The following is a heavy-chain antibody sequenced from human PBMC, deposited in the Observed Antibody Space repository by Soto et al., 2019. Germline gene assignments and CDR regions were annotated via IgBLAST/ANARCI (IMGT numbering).Heavy chain of an antibody. CDR2: ISYAGSNK. Sequence: QVQLVESGGGVVQPGRSLRLSCAASGFTFSSYGMHWVRQAPGKGLEWVAVISYAGSNKYYADSVKGRFTISRDSSKNTLYMQMSSLRAEDTAVYYCVKDGSSGWPYYYGLDVWGQGTTVTVSS. D-gene: IGHD6-19*01. V-gene: IGHV3-30*18. CDR1: GFTFSSYG. J-gene: IGHJ6*02. CDR3: VKDGSSGWPYYYGLDV.